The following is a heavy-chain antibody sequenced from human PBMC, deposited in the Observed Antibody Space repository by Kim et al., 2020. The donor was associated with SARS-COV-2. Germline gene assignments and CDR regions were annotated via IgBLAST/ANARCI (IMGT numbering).Heavy chain of an antibody. J-gene: IGHJ6*02. CDR1: GFTFSDYY. CDR2: ISSSSYT. CDR3: ARVGYDYVWGSYRDYYYYYGMVV. V-gene: IGHV3-11*05. Sequence: GGSLRLSCAASGFTFSDYYMSWIRQAPGKGLEWVSYISSSSYTNYADSVKGRFTISRDNAKNSLYLQMNSLRADDTAAYYCARVGYDYVWGSYRDYYYYYGMVVWGQEPTVPVSS. D-gene: IGHD3-16*02.